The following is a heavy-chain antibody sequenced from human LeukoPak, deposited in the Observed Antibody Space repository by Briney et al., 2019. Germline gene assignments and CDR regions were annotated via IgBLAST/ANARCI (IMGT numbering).Heavy chain of an antibody. V-gene: IGHV3-23*01. CDR2: ISGSSGTT. CDR3: AKDPTFAYYFDS. CDR1: GFTFSSYV. Sequence: GGSLRLSCAASGFTFSSYVMSWVRQAPGKGLEWVSLISGSSGTTHYAGSVKGRFTISRDNSKNTLYLQMNSLRAEDTAVYYCAKDPTFAYYFDSWGQGTLVTVSS. J-gene: IGHJ4*02. D-gene: IGHD2-21*01.